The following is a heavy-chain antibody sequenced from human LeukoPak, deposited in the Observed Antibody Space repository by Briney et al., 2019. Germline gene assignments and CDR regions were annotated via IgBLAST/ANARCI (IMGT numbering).Heavy chain of an antibody. CDR2: INPNSGDT. CDR3: ARGPLEYCSGGTCYSGRNWFDP. CDR1: GYILTDYY. V-gene: IGHV1-2*02. Sequence: GASVKVSCKASGYILTDYYMHWARQAPGQGLEWMGWINPNSGDTNYAQKFQGRVTMTRDTSISTVYMELRRLRYDDTAAYYCARGPLEYCSGGTCYSGRNWFDPWGQGTLVTVSS. J-gene: IGHJ5*02. D-gene: IGHD2-15*01.